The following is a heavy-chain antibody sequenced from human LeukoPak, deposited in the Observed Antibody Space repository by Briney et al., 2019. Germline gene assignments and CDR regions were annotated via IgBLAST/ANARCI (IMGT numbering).Heavy chain of an antibody. D-gene: IGHD4-23*01. J-gene: IGHJ4*02. CDR2: ISYSGYT. CDR3: ARGRNDNGGMFFDS. Sequence: PSETLSLTCTVSGGSIRSYYWSWIRQAPGKGLEGIGFISYSGYTSYSPSLKSRVAISVDTSKSQFSLRLSSMTAADTAIYYCARGRNDNGGMFFDSWAQGTLVTVSS. CDR1: GGSIRSYY. V-gene: IGHV4-59*01.